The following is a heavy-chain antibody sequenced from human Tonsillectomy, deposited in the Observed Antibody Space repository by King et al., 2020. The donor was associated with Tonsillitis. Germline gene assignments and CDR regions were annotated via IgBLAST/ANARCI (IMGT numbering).Heavy chain of an antibody. CDR1: GYTFTSYD. CDR2: MYPNSGNT. J-gene: IGHJ4*02. D-gene: IGHD2-15*01. V-gene: IGHV1-8*01. CDR3: ARAVRGGVSSYYFDY. Sequence: QLVQSVAEVKKPGASVNVSCEASGYTFTSYDINWVRQATGPVLEWMGWMYPNSGNTDSAHKFQGRVTMTRNTSISTAYMELSSLRSEDTAVYYCARAVRGGVSSYYFDYWGQGTLVTVSS.